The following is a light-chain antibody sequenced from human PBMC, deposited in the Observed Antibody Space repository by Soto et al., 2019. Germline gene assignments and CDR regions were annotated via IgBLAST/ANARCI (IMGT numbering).Light chain of an antibody. Sequence: QSVLTQPPSVSAAPGQKVTISCSGSSSNIGGNSVSWYQQLPGTAPKHIIYDDNKRPSGIPDRFSGSKSGTSATLGITGFQTGDEADYYCGSWDSSLSAYVFGTGTKVTVL. J-gene: IGLJ1*01. CDR2: DDN. CDR3: GSWDSSLSAYV. CDR1: SSNIGGNS. V-gene: IGLV1-51*01.